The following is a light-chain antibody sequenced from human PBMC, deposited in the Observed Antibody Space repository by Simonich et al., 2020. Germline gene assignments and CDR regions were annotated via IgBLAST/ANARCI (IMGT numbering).Light chain of an antibody. Sequence: DIVMTQSPDSLAVSLGERATINCKSSQSVLYSSNNKNYLAWYQQKPGQPPKLLIYWASTRESGVPDRFSGSGSGTDFTLKISRVEAEDVAVYYCQQYYSTPPLTFGGGTKVEIK. CDR3: QQYYSTPPLT. CDR1: QSVLYSSNNKNY. CDR2: WAS. V-gene: IGKV4-1*01. J-gene: IGKJ4*01.